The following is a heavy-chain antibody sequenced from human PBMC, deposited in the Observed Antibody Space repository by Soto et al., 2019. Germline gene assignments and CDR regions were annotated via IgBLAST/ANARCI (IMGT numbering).Heavy chain of an antibody. CDR2: ISGSGGST. V-gene: IGHV3-23*01. D-gene: IGHD5-12*01. Sequence: PGGSLRLSCAASGFTFSSYAMSWVRQAPGKGLEWVSAISGSGGSTYYADSVKGRFTISRDNSKNTLYLQMNSLRAEDTAVYYCAGGYSGYEDRNYYYYGMDVWGQGTTVTVSS. J-gene: IGHJ6*02. CDR1: GFTFSSYA. CDR3: AGGYSGYEDRNYYYYGMDV.